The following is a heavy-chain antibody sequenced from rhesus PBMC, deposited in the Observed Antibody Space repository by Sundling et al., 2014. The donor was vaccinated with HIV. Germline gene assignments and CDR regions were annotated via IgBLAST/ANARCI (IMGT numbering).Heavy chain of an antibody. CDR2: IYGSTST. V-gene: IGHV4S10*01. CDR1: GGSVSDYYR. J-gene: IGHJ4*01. D-gene: IGHD1-1*01. Sequence: QVQLQESGPEVVKPSETLSLTCAVSGGSVSDYYRWTWIRQSPGKGLEWIGYIYGSTSTNYSPSLESRVTISKDTSKNQFSLSLNSVTAADSAVYFCARGRAPRVELYYFDYWGQGVLVTVSS. CDR3: ARGRAPRVELYYFDY.